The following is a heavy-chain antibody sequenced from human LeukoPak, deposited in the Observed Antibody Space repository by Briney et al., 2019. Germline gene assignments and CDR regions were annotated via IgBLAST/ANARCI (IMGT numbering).Heavy chain of an antibody. Sequence: GGSLRLSCAASGLSFSSYGMHWVRQAPGKGLEWVAFIQYDGSNKFYADSVKGRFTISRDNSKNTLYLQMNSLRAEDTAVYYCAKDAGFGSGSYYGRVPQYYFDYWGQGTLVTVSS. CDR2: IQYDGSNK. D-gene: IGHD3-10*01. CDR3: AKDAGFGSGSYYGRVPQYYFDY. CDR1: GLSFSSYG. J-gene: IGHJ4*02. V-gene: IGHV3-30*02.